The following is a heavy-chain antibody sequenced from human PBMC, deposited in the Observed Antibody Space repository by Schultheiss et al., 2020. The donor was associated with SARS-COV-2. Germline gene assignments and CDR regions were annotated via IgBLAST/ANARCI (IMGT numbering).Heavy chain of an antibody. CDR2: IYTSGST. V-gene: IGHV4-4*07. D-gene: IGHD2-15*01. CDR1: GVSLSTYY. J-gene: IGHJ5*02. CDR3: ASQGGP. Sequence: GSLRLSCTVSGVSLSTYYWSWIRQPAGKGLEWIGRIYTSGSTNYNSSLKSRVTMSIDTSKNQFSLKLTSVTAADTAVYYCASQGGPWGQGTLVTVSS.